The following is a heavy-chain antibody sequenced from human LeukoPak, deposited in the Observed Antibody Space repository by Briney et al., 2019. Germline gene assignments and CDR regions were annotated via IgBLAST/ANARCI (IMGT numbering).Heavy chain of an antibody. J-gene: IGHJ4*02. V-gene: IGHV3-23*01. Sequence: GGSLRLSCAASGFTLSSYAMSSVRQAPGKGLEWDSAISGSGGRPYYADSVKGRFTISRDHSKNPLCMQMTSLRAEGTAVYDCAKEMANRGWNQIVGVSIPYFDYCGQGTLFTVSS. CDR2: ISGSGGRP. D-gene: IGHD3-22*01. CDR1: GFTLSSYA. CDR3: AKEMANRGWNQIVGVSIPYFDY.